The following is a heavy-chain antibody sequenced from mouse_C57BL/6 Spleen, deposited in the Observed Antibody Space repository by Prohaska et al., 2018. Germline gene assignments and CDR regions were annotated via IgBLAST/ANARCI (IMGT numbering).Heavy chain of an antibody. J-gene: IGHJ4*01. CDR3: ERSDGHMDD. D-gene: IGHD2-3*01. Sequence: ELVRLGSSVKLSCKASGYTFNSYWMHWVKQRPIKGLEWIGNIDPSDSETHYNKNFKDKATLTVDKSSRTAYMQRSSLTSEDCAVYYCERSDGHMDDRGQGSSVSVSS. V-gene: IGHV1-52*01. CDR2: IDPSDSET. CDR1: GYTFNSYW.